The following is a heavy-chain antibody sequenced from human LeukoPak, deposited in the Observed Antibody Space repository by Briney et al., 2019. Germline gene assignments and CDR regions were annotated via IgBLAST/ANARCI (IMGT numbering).Heavy chain of an antibody. Sequence: ASVKVSCKASGFTFTSSAMQWVRQARGQRLEWIGRIVVGSGNTNYAQKFQERVTITRDMSTSTAYMELSSLRSEDTAVYYCAADLNYYDSSGYLDYWGQGTLVTVSS. CDR3: AADLNYYDSSGYLDY. V-gene: IGHV1-58*02. J-gene: IGHJ4*02. D-gene: IGHD3-22*01. CDR1: GFTFTSSA. CDR2: IVVGSGNT.